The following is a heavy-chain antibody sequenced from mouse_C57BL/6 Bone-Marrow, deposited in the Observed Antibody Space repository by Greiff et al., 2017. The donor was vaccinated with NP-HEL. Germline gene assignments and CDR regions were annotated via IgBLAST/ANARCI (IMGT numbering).Heavy chain of an antibody. CDR2: ICTGGGT. CDR1: GFSLTSYA. V-gene: IGHV2-9-1*01. J-gene: IGHJ3*01. D-gene: IGHD3-3*01. Sequence: QVQLKESGPGLVAPSQSLSITCTVSGFSLTSYAISWVRQPPGKGLEWLGVICTGGGTNYTSATKSRLSISKDNSKSQVFLKMNSLQTEDTARYYCARKGLGREGAYWGQGTLVTVSA. CDR3: ARKGLGREGAY.